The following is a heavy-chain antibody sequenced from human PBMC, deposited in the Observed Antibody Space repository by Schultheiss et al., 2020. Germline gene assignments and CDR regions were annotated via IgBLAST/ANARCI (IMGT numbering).Heavy chain of an antibody. CDR3: ARIYYDSSGYYYAFGYYYYIEV. CDR1: GFTFSDYY. V-gene: IGHV3-11*01. J-gene: IGHJ6*03. D-gene: IGHD3-22*01. Sequence: GGSLRLSCAASGFTFSDYYMSWIRQAPGKGLEWVSYISSSGSTIYYADSVKGRFTISRDNAKNSLYLQMNSLRAEDTAVYYCARIYYDSSGYYYAFGYYYYIEVWGKGTTVTVSS. CDR2: ISSSGSTI.